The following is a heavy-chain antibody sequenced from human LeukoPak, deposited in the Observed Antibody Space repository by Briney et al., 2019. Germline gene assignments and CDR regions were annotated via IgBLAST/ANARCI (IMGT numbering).Heavy chain of an antibody. Sequence: KVSCKGSGYSFTSYWIGWVRQMPGKGLEWVGIIYPGDSDTRYSPSFQGQVTISADKSISTAYLQWSSLKASDTAMYYCARSNVVVVAATPFDYWGQGTLVTVSS. D-gene: IGHD2-15*01. CDR3: ARSNVVVVAATPFDY. J-gene: IGHJ4*02. V-gene: IGHV5-51*01. CDR1: GYSFTSYW. CDR2: IYPGDSDT.